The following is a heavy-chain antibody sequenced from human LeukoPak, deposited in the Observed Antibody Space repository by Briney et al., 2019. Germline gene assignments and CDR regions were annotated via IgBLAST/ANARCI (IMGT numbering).Heavy chain of an antibody. CDR2: VSFGSSYI. CDR1: GFTFKDYT. CDR3: ARASTEYAVTDGFDT. D-gene: IGHD4-17*01. J-gene: IGHJ5*02. V-gene: IGHV3-21*06. Sequence: GSLRLSCAASGFTFKDYTMNWVRQSPGKGLQWVSYVSFGSSYISYADSLKGRFTISRDDAKSSVYLEMTSLRTDDTAVYYCARASTEYAVTDGFDTWGPGTLVTVSS.